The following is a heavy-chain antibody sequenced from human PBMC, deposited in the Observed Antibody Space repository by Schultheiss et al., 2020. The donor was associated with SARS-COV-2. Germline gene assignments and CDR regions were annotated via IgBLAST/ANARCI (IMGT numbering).Heavy chain of an antibody. CDR3: ARDPSDSYYDSSRLDY. D-gene: IGHD3-22*01. Sequence: SVKVSCKASGGTFSSYTISWVRQAPGQGLEWMGRIIPILGIANYAQKFQGRVTITADKSTSTAYMELSSLRSEDTAVYYCARDPSDSYYDSSRLDYWGQGTLVTVSS. V-gene: IGHV1-69*04. J-gene: IGHJ4*02. CDR1: GGTFSSYT. CDR2: IIPILGIA.